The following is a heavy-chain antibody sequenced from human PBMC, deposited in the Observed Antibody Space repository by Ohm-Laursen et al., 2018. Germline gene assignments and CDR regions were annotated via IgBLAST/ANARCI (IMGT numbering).Heavy chain of an antibody. CDR2: IYYSGST. V-gene: IGHV4-61*01. Sequence: SQTLSLTCTVSGGSVSSGSYYWSWIRQPPGKGLEWIGYIYYSGSTNYNPSLKSRVTISVDTSKNQFSLKLSSVTAAYTAVYYCARGRYYDSSGYAWGQGTLVTVSS. CDR3: ARGRYYDSSGYA. J-gene: IGHJ5*02. CDR1: GGSVSSGSYY. D-gene: IGHD3-22*01.